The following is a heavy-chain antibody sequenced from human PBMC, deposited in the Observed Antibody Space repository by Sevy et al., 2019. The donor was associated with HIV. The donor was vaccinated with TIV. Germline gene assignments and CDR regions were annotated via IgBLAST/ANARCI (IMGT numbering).Heavy chain of an antibody. CDR3: AKGGYPRWLQFGYFDY. CDR1: GFTFSSYA. Sequence: GGCLRLSCAASGFTFSSYAMSWVRQAPGKGLEWVSAISGRGGSTYYADSVKGQFTISRDNSKNTLYLQMNSLRAEDTAVYYCAKGGYPRWLQFGYFDYWGQGTLVTVSS. J-gene: IGHJ4*02. V-gene: IGHV3-23*01. CDR2: ISGRGGST. D-gene: IGHD5-12*01.